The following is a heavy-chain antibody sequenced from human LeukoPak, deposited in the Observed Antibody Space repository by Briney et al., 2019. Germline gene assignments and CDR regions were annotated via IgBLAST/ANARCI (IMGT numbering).Heavy chain of an antibody. Sequence: GRSLRLSCAASGFTFSSYGMHWVRQAPGKGLEWVAVISYDGSNKYYADSVKGRFTISRDNSKNTLYLQMNSLRAEDTAVYYCAKDYGSGSYEGYFDYWGQGTLVTVSS. V-gene: IGHV3-30*18. D-gene: IGHD3-10*01. CDR2: ISYDGSNK. CDR1: GFTFSSYG. CDR3: AKDYGSGSYEGYFDY. J-gene: IGHJ4*02.